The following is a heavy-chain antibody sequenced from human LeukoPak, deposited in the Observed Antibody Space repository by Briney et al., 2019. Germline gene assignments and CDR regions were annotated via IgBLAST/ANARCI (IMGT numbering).Heavy chain of an antibody. D-gene: IGHD6-19*01. CDR1: GFTFSSYW. CDR2: INSDGSST. Sequence: GGSLRLSCAASGFTFSSYWMHWVRQAPGKGLVWVSRINSDGSSTNYADSAKGRFTISRDNPKNTLYLQMNSLRADDTAVYYCARVPSSGWLFDYWGQGTLVTVS. J-gene: IGHJ4*02. CDR3: ARVPSSGWLFDY. V-gene: IGHV3-74*01.